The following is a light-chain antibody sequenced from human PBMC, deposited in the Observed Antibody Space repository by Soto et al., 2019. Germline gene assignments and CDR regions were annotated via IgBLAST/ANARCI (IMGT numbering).Light chain of an antibody. CDR1: QGIRND. CDR2: AAS. Sequence: AIQMTQSPSSLSASVGDRITITCRASQGIRNDLAWYQQKPGRAPSLLIYAASTLQTGVPSRFRGSGSGTDFTLTISSRRPGDIATYYCLQDYNYPRTFGQGTKVEIK. CDR3: LQDYNYPRT. V-gene: IGKV1-6*02. J-gene: IGKJ1*01.